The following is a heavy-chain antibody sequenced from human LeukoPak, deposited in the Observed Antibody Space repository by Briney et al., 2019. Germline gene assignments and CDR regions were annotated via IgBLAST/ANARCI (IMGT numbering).Heavy chain of an antibody. Sequence: SVKVSCKASGGTFSSYAFSWVRQAPGQGLEWMGGIIPIFGTANYAQKFQGRVTITTDESTSTAYMELSSLRSEDTAVYYCARDLSLNYDSSGYSAWGQGTLVTVSS. D-gene: IGHD3-22*01. CDR1: GGTFSSYA. V-gene: IGHV1-69*05. CDR2: IIPIFGTA. CDR3: ARDLSLNYDSSGYSA. J-gene: IGHJ5*02.